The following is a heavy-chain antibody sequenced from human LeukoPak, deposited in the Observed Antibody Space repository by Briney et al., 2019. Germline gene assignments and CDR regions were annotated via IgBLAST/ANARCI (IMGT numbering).Heavy chain of an antibody. V-gene: IGHV3-23*01. CDR3: AKMGDRYYFDY. J-gene: IGHJ4*02. D-gene: IGHD2-21*02. CDR1: GFTFSSYA. Sequence: PGGPLRLSCAASGFTFSSYAMSWVRQAPGKGLEWVSAISGSGGSTYYADSVKGRFTISRDNAKNSLYLQMNSLRAEDTAVYYCAKMGDRYYFDYWGQGTLVTVSS. CDR2: ISGSGGST.